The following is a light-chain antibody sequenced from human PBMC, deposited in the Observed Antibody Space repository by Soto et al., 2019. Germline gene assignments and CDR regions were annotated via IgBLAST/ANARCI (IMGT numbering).Light chain of an antibody. Sequence: QAVVTQPPSVSGAPGQRVTISCTASSSNIGAGYDVHWYQQLPGTVPKLLIYGNSNRPSGVPDRFSGSKSGTSASLAITGLQAEDEADYYCQSYDSSLSGWVFGGGTKPTVL. CDR2: GNS. CDR3: QSYDSSLSGWV. CDR1: SSNIGAGYD. V-gene: IGLV1-40*01. J-gene: IGLJ3*02.